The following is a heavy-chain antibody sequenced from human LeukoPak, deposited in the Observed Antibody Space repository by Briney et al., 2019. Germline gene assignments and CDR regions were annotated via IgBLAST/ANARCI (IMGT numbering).Heavy chain of an antibody. CDR2: ILSTGTT. CDR3: ATVKYDYGDPVGWFDP. D-gene: IGHD4-17*01. V-gene: IGHV3-23*01. J-gene: IGHJ5*02. Sequence: AGGSLRLSCAASGFPFSASAMTWVRQAPGKGLEWVSHILSTGTTYYADSVRGRFTISRDNSKNTLYPLMTSLRADDTAVYYCATVKYDYGDPVGWFDPWGQGTLVTVSS. CDR1: GFPFSASA.